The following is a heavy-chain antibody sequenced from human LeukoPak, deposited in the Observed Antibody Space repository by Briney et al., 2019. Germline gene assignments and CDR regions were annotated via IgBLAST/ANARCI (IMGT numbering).Heavy chain of an antibody. CDR3: ARGSIVGATLEFDP. D-gene: IGHD1-26*01. CDR2: IYYSGST. J-gene: IGHJ5*02. Sequence: PSETLSLTCTVSGGSISSYDYYWIRHRPPPGKELVWLRYIYYSGSTFYNTSLKSRVTISVDTSKNQFSLKLSSVTAADTAVYYCARGSIVGATLEFDPCGQGTLVTVSS. CDR1: GGSISSYDYY. V-gene: IGHV4-30-4*08.